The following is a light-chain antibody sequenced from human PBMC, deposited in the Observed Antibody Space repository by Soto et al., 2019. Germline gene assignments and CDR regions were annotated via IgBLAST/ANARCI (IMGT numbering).Light chain of an antibody. Sequence: DLQMTQSPSSVSASVGDIVTITCRASQGISSWLAWYQKKKGKAPKIMIYAASNLQSGVPSRFSVSGSGTDLALTISRLQPEEWSTYYGQKVNSFPLTGGGGTKVDIK. J-gene: IGKJ4*01. V-gene: IGKV1-12*01. CDR3: QKVNSFPLT. CDR2: AAS. CDR1: QGISSW.